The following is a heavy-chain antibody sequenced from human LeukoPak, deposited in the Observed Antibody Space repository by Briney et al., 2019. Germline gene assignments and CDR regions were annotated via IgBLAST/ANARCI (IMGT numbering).Heavy chain of an antibody. J-gene: IGHJ4*02. V-gene: IGHV3-23*01. CDR3: ANDVRPNDY. D-gene: IGHD6-6*01. Sequence: GGSLRLSCAASGFTFDRHAMCWVRQAPGKGLVWVSSIDIGGGTTSYEDSVKGRFTISKDKSTNTLYLHMNSLRAEATALYVGANDVRPNDYWGRETLVTVSS. CDR1: GFTFDRHA. CDR2: IDIGGGTT.